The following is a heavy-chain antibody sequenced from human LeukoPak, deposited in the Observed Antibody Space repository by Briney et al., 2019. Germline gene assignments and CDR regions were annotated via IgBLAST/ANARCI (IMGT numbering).Heavy chain of an antibody. J-gene: IGHJ4*02. Sequence: ASVKVSCKAPGYTFTSYYMHWVRQAPGQGLEWMGIINPSGGSTSYAQKFQGRVTMTRDTSTSTVYMELSSLRSEDTAVYYCARVGRYCSSTSCYRNFDYWGQGTLVTVSS. D-gene: IGHD2-2*01. V-gene: IGHV1-46*01. CDR2: INPSGGST. CDR1: GYTFTSYY. CDR3: ARVGRYCSSTSCYRNFDY.